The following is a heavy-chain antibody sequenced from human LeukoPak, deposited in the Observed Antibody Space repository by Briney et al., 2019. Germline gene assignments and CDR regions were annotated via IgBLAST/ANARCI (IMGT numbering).Heavy chain of an antibody. J-gene: IGHJ4*02. CDR1: GFTFSSYE. D-gene: IGHD3-10*01. CDR3: ARAGYYYGSGSYPEFDY. Sequence: PGGSLRLSCAASGFTFSSYEMNWVRQAPGKGLEWVSYISSSGSTIYYADSVKGRFTISRDNAKNSLYLQMNSLRAEDTAVYYCARAGYYYGSGSYPEFDYWGQGTLVTVSS. V-gene: IGHV3-48*03. CDR2: ISSSGSTI.